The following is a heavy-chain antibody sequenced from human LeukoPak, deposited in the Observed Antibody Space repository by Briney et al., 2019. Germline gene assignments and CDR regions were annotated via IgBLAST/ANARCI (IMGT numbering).Heavy chain of an antibody. Sequence: PGGSLRLSCAASGFTFSSCGMHWVRQAPGKGLEWVAFIRYDGSNKYYADSVKGRFTISRDNSKNTLYLQMNSLRAEDTAVYYCAKPGQLWLQSGYFDYWGQGTLVTVSP. J-gene: IGHJ4*02. CDR1: GFTFSSCG. CDR2: IRYDGSNK. D-gene: IGHD5-18*01. CDR3: AKPGQLWLQSGYFDY. V-gene: IGHV3-30*02.